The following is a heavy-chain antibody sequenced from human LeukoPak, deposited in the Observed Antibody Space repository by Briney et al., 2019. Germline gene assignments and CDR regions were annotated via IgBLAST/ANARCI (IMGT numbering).Heavy chain of an antibody. Sequence: SETLSLTCTVSGGSISSYYWSWIRQPPGKGLEWIGYIYYSGSTNYNPSLKSRVTMSVDTSKNQFSLKLSFVTAADTAVYYCASSIRSKGAFDIWGQGTMVTVSS. CDR3: ASSIRSKGAFDI. V-gene: IGHV4-59*12. CDR2: IYYSGST. J-gene: IGHJ3*02. CDR1: GGSISSYY. D-gene: IGHD2-2*02.